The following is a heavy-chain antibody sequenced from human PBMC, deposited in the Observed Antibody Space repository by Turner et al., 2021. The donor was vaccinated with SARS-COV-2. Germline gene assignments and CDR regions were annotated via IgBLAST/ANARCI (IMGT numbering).Heavy chain of an antibody. Sequence: QLQLPESGPGLVKPSGALSLTCTGPGGSISSSTYYWGWIRQPPGKGLEWIGTIYYSGITYYNPSFKSRVTISVDTSKNQFSLQLSSGTAADTAVYYCARLMDTAMDYYCMDVWGQGTTVTVSS. CDR2: IYYSGIT. J-gene: IGHJ6*02. CDR3: ARLMDTAMDYYCMDV. CDR1: GGSISSSTYY. D-gene: IGHD5-18*01. V-gene: IGHV4-39*01.